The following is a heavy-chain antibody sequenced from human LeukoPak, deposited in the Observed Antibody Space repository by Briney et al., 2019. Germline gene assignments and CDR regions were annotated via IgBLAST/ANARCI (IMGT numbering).Heavy chain of an antibody. D-gene: IGHD2-15*01. J-gene: IGHJ4*02. V-gene: IGHV4-34*01. CDR2: INHSGST. CDR3: ARGEKAAGVVVAATGNYYFDY. CDR1: GGSFSGYY. Sequence: SETLSLTCAVYGGSFSGYYWRWIRQPPGKGLEWIGEINHSGSTNYNPSLKSRVTISVDTSKNQFSLKLSSVTAADTAVYYCARGEKAAGVVVAATGNYYFDYWGQGTLVTVSS.